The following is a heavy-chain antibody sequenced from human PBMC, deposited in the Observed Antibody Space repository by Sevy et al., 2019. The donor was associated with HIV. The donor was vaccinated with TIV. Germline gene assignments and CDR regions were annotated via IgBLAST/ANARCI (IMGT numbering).Heavy chain of an antibody. V-gene: IGHV1-69*13. D-gene: IGHD7-27*01. J-gene: IGHJ3*02. CDR2: IIPIFGTP. Sequence: ASVKVSCKASGDTFSTYGLSWVRQAPGQGLEWMGGIIPIFGTPNYAQKFQGRVTITADESARTAYMGLSSLRSEDTALYYCAREGGVATTGDHDAFDIWGHGTLVTVSS. CDR3: AREGGVATTGDHDAFDI. CDR1: GDTFSTYG.